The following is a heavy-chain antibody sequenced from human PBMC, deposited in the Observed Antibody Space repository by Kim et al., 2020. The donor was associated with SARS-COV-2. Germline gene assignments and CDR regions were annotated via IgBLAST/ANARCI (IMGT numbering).Heavy chain of an antibody. CDR2: IYYSGST. CDR3: ARQRYNWNYPNPLGYFDY. V-gene: IGHV4-39*01. CDR1: GGSISSSSYY. D-gene: IGHD1-7*01. Sequence: SETLSLTCTVSGGSISSSSYYWGWIRQPPGKGLEWIGSIYYSGSTYYNPSLKSRVTISVDTSKNQFSLKLSSVTAADTAVYYCARQRYNWNYPNPLGYFDYWGQGTLVTVSS. J-gene: IGHJ4*02.